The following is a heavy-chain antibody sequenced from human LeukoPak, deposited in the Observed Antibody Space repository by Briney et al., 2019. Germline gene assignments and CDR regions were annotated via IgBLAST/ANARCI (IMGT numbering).Heavy chain of an antibody. D-gene: IGHD3-10*01. CDR1: GFTFSSYE. CDR3: AREYGSGSYFDY. V-gene: IGHV3-48*03. Sequence: GGSLRLSCAASGFTFSSYELNWVRQAPGKGLEWVSYISSGSTIYYADSVKGRFIISRDNAKNSLYLQMNSLRAEDTAVYYCAREYGSGSYFDYWGQGTLVTVSS. CDR2: ISSGSTI. J-gene: IGHJ4*02.